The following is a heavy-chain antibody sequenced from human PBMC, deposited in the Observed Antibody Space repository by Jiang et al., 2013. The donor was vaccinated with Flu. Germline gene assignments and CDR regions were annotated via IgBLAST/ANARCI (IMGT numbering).Heavy chain of an antibody. CDR2: IYYSGST. J-gene: IGHJ6*02. CDR3: ARSVLDYSYGMDV. Sequence: GSGLVKPSETLSLTCTVSGGSISSSSYYWGWIRQPPGKGLEWIGSIYYSGSTYYNPSLKSRVTISVDTSKNQFSLKLSSVTAADTAVYYCARSVLDYSYGMDVWGQGTTVTVSS. CDR1: GGSISSSSYY. V-gene: IGHV4-39*01. D-gene: IGHD3-10*02.